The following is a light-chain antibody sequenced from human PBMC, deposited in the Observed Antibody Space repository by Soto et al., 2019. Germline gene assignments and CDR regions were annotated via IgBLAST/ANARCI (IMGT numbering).Light chain of an antibody. V-gene: IGKV3-11*01. CDR1: QSVSNY. CDR3: QQRSSWPPWT. Sequence: EIVLTQSPVTLSLSPGERATLSCRASQSVSNYLAWYQQKPGQAPRLLIYDTSTRATGIPARFSGGGSGTDFTLTVSSLEPEDFAVYYCQQRSSWPPWTFGQGTKVEIK. CDR2: DTS. J-gene: IGKJ1*01.